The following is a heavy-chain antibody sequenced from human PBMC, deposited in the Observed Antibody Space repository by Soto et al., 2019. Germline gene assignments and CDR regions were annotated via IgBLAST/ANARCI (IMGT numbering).Heavy chain of an antibody. CDR3: DRGWFGPDV. Sequence: EVQLVESGGGLVQPGGSLRLSCAASGFTLSGRSMHWVRQAPGKGLVWVSGIDNAGTDSTYADSVKGRFTSSRDNDKNMLYLQMNSLRVKDKAVYYCDRGWFGPDVWGKGNTVTVYS. CDR2: IDNAGTDS. CDR1: GFTLSGRS. J-gene: IGHJ6*04. D-gene: IGHD3-10*01. V-gene: IGHV3-74*01.